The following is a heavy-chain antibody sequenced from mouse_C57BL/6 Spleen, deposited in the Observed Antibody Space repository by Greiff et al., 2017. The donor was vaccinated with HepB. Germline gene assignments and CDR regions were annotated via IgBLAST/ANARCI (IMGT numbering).Heavy chain of an antibody. CDR1: GYSFTDYN. J-gene: IGHJ4*01. CDR3: ARDYGSSPYYAMDY. V-gene: IGHV1-39*01. Sequence: EVQLQQSGPELVKPGASVKISCKASGYSFTDYNMNWVKQSNGKSLEWIGVINPNYGTNSSNQKFKGKATLTVDQSSSTAYMQLNSLTSEDSAVYYCARDYGSSPYYAMDYWGQGTSVTVSS. D-gene: IGHD1-1*01. CDR2: INPNYGTN.